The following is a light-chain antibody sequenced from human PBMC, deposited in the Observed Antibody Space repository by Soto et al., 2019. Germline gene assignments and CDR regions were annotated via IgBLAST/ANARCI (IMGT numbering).Light chain of an antibody. CDR1: QSVSSNS. CDR2: STS. V-gene: IGKV3-20*01. Sequence: EIVLTQSPGILSLSPVERATLSCRASQSVSSNSLAWYQQTPGQAPRLLIYSTSIRATGIPDRFSGSGSGRDFTLTISRLEPEDFTVYHCQQYGDSPWTFGQGTKVDIK. J-gene: IGKJ1*01. CDR3: QQYGDSPWT.